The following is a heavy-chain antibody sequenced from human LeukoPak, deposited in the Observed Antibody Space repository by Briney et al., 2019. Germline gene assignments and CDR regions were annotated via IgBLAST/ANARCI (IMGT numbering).Heavy chain of an antibody. CDR2: ISGSGGST. Sequence: GGSQRLSCAASGFTFSSYAMSGVRQAPGKGLEWVSAISGSGGSTYYADSVKGRFTISRDNSKNTLYLQMNSLRAEDTAVYYCALYYYDSSGYYYVWGQGTLVTVSS. J-gene: IGHJ4*02. CDR3: ALYYYDSSGYYYV. V-gene: IGHV3-23*01. D-gene: IGHD3-22*01. CDR1: GFTFSSYA.